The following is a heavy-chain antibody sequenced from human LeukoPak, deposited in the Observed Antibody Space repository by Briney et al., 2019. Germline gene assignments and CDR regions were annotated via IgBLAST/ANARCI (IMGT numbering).Heavy chain of an antibody. CDR3: ARDAGAFD. CDR1: GGSVSSGSYY. Sequence: PSGTLSLTCTVSGGSVSSGSYYWSWIRQPPGKGLEWIGYIYYSGSTNYNPSLKSRVTISVDTSKNQFSLKLSSVTAADAAVYYCARDAGAFDWGQGTLVTVSS. J-gene: IGHJ4*02. CDR2: IYYSGST. V-gene: IGHV4-61*01. D-gene: IGHD1-26*01.